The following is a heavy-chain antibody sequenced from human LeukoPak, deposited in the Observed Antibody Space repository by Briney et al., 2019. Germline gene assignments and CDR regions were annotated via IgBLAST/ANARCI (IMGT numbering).Heavy chain of an antibody. CDR2: INHSGST. CDR1: GGSFSGYY. Sequence: SETLSLICAVYGGSFSGYYWSWIRQPPGKGLEWIGEINHSGSTNYNPSLKSRVTISVDTSKNQFSLKLSSVTAADTAVYYCARGLRVRGVIDYWGQGTLVTVSS. D-gene: IGHD3-10*01. J-gene: IGHJ4*02. V-gene: IGHV4-34*01. CDR3: ARGLRVRGVIDY.